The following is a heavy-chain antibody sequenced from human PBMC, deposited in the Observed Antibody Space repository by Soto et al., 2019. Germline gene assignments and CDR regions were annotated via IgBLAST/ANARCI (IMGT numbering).Heavy chain of an antibody. V-gene: IGHV1-69*12. CDR3: AGVRAVVAATPEKYFDL. CDR2: IIPIFGTA. Sequence: QVQLVQSGAEVKKPGSSVKVSCKASGGTFSSYAISWVRQAPGQGLEWMGGIIPIFGTANYAQKFQGRVTITADESTSTAYMELSSLRSEDTAVYYCAGVRAVVAATPEKYFDLWGRGTLVAVSS. J-gene: IGHJ2*01. D-gene: IGHD2-15*01. CDR1: GGTFSSYA.